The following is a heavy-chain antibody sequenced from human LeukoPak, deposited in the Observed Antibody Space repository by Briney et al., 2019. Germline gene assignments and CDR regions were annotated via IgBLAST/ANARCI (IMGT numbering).Heavy chain of an antibody. Sequence: SETLSLTCTVSGGTISSYYWSWIRQPPGKGLEWIGYIYYSGSTNYNPSLKSRVTISVDTSKNQFSLKLSSVTAADTAVYYCARRYCSSTSCYYFDYWGQGTLVTVSS. CDR1: GGTISSYY. V-gene: IGHV4-59*01. CDR3: ARRYCSSTSCYYFDY. D-gene: IGHD2-2*01. J-gene: IGHJ4*02. CDR2: IYYSGST.